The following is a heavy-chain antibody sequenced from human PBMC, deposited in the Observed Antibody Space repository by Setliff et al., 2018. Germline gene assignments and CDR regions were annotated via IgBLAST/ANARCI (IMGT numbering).Heavy chain of an antibody. Sequence: GGSLRLSCAASEFSLSDFHMHWVRQAPGKGLEWVGRVRRNTNSYATAYSASLKGRFTISRDDSKNTAYLQMNSLQSEDTAVYYCARRGVGMGMDVWGKGIMVTVSS. CDR3: ARRGVGMGMDV. D-gene: IGHD2-2*01. V-gene: IGHV3-73*01. CDR2: VRRNTNSYAT. CDR1: EFSLSDFH. J-gene: IGHJ6*03.